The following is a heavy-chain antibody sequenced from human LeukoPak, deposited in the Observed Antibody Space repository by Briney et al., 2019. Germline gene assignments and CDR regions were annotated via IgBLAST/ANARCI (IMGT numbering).Heavy chain of an antibody. J-gene: IGHJ4*02. CDR1: GGSISSYH. CDR2: IYYSGST. D-gene: IGHD5-12*01. CDR3: AREAVATGGVDY. V-gene: IGHV4-59*01. Sequence: SETLSLTCTVSGGSISSYHWSWIRQPPGKGLEWIGYIYYSGSTNYNPSLKSRVTISVDTSKNQFSLKLSSVTAADTAVYYCAREAVATGGVDYWGQGTLVTVSS.